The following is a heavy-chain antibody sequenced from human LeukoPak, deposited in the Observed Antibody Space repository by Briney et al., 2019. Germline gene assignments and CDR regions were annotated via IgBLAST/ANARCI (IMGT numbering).Heavy chain of an antibody. CDR3: VRGPYGASISNWFDP. V-gene: IGHV4-59*01. D-gene: IGHD4/OR15-4a*01. Sequence: PSETLSLTCSVSGDSITGYSWSWIRQTPGKGLEWIGYIYYNGDTHYNPSLNSRLSISVDTPNNQFSLNLRSVTAADTAVYYCVRGPYGASISNWFDPWGQGPLVTVSS. CDR1: GDSITGYS. J-gene: IGHJ5*02. CDR2: IYYNGDT.